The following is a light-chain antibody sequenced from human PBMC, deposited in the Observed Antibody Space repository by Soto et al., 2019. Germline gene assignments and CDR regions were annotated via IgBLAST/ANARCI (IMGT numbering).Light chain of an antibody. CDR1: QSVRNNY. CDR3: QQYGNSPLT. J-gene: IGKJ4*01. CDR2: GAS. V-gene: IGKV3-20*01. Sequence: EVVLTQSPDTLSLSPGERATLSCRASQSVRNNYLAWYQVRPGRAPRLLISGASRRATGVPDRFSGSGSGTDFTLTISSLEPDDFAVYYCQQYGNSPLTFGGGTKVDIK.